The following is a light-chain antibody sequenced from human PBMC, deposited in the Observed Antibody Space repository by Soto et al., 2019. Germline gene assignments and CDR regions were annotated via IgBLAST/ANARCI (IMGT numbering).Light chain of an antibody. Sequence: IVMTQSPATLSVSPGERPTLSCRASQSVSNNLAWYQQKPGQAPRLLIYGASTRATGIPARFSGSGSGTEFTLTISSLQSEDFALYYCQQYNNWPRTFGQGTKVDIK. CDR3: QQYNNWPRT. CDR2: GAS. CDR1: QSVSNN. J-gene: IGKJ1*01. V-gene: IGKV3-15*01.